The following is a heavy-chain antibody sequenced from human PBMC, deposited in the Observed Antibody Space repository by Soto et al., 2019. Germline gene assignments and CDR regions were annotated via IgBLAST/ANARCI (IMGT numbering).Heavy chain of an antibody. J-gene: IGHJ4*02. Sequence: QVQLVESGGGVVQPGRSLRLSCAASGFMFSSYAMHWVRQAPGKGLEWVAVKTYDGSNKYYADSVKGRFTISRDNSKNTLYLQMNRLRAEDRAVYYCARAGGLLVDYWGQGTLVTVSS. CDR2: KTYDGSNK. V-gene: IGHV3-30-3*01. D-gene: IGHD1-26*01. CDR3: ARAGGLLVDY. CDR1: GFMFSSYA.